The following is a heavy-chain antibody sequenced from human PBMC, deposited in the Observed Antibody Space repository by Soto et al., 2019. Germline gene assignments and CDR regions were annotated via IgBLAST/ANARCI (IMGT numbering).Heavy chain of an antibody. CDR3: AIGPEVIIGAMDV. V-gene: IGHV1-18*01. CDR1: GYRFETYA. CDR2: IRAYNIDT. D-gene: IGHD3-10*01. Sequence: QVQLVQSGAEVKKPGASVKVSCKSSGYRFETYAISWVRQAPGQVLEWMGLIRAYNIDTYYAQKFQDRFTMTTDTSTGTAYMELRRLRSEDTAVYYCAIGPEVIIGAMDVWGQGTTVTVSS. J-gene: IGHJ6*01.